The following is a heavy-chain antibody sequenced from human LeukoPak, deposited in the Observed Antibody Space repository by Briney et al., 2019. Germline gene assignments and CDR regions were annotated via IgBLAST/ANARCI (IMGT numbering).Heavy chain of an antibody. CDR2: IYYSGST. J-gene: IGHJ5*02. V-gene: IGHV4-39*01. Sequence: PSETLSLTCTVSGGSISSSSHYWGWIRQPPGKGLEWIGSIYYSGSTYYNPSLKSRVTISVDTSKNQFSLKLSSMTAADTAVYYCAAYSSSHNWFDPWGRGTLVTVSS. D-gene: IGHD6-13*01. CDR3: AAYSSSHNWFDP. CDR1: GGSISSSSHY.